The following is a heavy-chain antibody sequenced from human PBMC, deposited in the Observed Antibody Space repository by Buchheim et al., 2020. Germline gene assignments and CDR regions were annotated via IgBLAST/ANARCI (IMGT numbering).Heavy chain of an antibody. Sequence: EVQLVESGGGLVQPGGSLRLSCAASGFTVSSNYMSWVRQAPGKGLEWVSVIYSDGSTYYADSVKGRFTISRDTSKNTLYLQMNSLRAEDTAVYYCARGRIGYYDSSGYYDYYYGMDVWGQGTT. V-gene: IGHV3-66*01. D-gene: IGHD3-22*01. CDR2: IYSDGST. CDR3: ARGRIGYYDSSGYYDYYYGMDV. J-gene: IGHJ6*02. CDR1: GFTVSSNY.